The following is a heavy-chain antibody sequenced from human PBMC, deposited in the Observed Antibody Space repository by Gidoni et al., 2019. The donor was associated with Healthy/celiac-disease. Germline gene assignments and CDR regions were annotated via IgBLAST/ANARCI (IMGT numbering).Heavy chain of an antibody. CDR3: ARDWEEYCGGDCYANPFDY. CDR2: INAGNGNT. Sequence: QVQLVQSGAEVKKPGASVKVSCKASGYTFTSYAMHWVRQAPGQRLEWMGWINAGNGNTKYSQKFQGRVTITRDTSASTAYMELSSLRSEDTAVYYCARDWEEYCGGDCYANPFDYWGQGTLVTVSS. D-gene: IGHD2-21*01. J-gene: IGHJ4*02. V-gene: IGHV1-3*01. CDR1: GYTFTSYA.